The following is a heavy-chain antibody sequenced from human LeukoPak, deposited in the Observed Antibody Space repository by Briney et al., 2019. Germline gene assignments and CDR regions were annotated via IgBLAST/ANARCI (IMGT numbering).Heavy chain of an antibody. CDR1: GYTFTSYG. J-gene: IGHJ3*02. CDR2: IIPIFGTA. CDR3: ARDPGPVWGNAFDI. D-gene: IGHD3-16*01. V-gene: IGHV1-69*13. Sequence: SVKVSCKASGYTFTSYGISWVRQAPGQGLEWMGGIIPIFGTANYAQKFQGRVTITADESTSTAYMELSSLRSEDTAVYYCARDPGPVWGNAFDIWGQGTMVTVSS.